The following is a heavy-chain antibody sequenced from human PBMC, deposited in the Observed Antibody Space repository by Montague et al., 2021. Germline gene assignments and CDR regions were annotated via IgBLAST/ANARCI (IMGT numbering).Heavy chain of an antibody. CDR2: IYSSGSN. D-gene: IGHD4-23*01. V-gene: IGHV4-31*03. CDR3: ASGNDYSGNCFNY. Sequence: TLSLTCNVSGGAISSEGYYWSWIRQHPGKGLEWIGYIYSSGSNNYSPSLESSITISVDTSQNQFSLRLTSVTAADMAVYFCASGNDYSGNCFNYWGQGTLVTVSS. J-gene: IGHJ4*02. CDR1: GGAISSEGYY.